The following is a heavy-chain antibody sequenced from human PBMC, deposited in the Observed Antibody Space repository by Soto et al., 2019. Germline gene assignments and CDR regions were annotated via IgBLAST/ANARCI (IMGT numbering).Heavy chain of an antibody. CDR3: AREGDGDYRFDY. D-gene: IGHD4-17*01. Sequence: QVQLVESGGGVVQPGRSLRLSCAASGFTFSSYAMHWVRQAPGKGLEWVAVISYDGSNKYYADSVKGRFTISRDNSKNTMYLQMNSLRAEDTAVYYCAREGDGDYRFDYWGQGTLVTVSS. CDR1: GFTFSSYA. V-gene: IGHV3-30-3*01. CDR2: ISYDGSNK. J-gene: IGHJ4*02.